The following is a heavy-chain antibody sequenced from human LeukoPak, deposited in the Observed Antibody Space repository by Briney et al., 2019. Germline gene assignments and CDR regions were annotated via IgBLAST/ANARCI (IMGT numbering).Heavy chain of an antibody. D-gene: IGHD3-22*01. CDR3: AKGSYYYDCSGYHPAGY. Sequence: GGSLRLSCAASGFTFSSYAMSWVHQAPVKGLEWVSAISGSGGSTYYADSVKGRFTISRDNSKNTLYLQMNSLRAEDTAVYYCAKGSYYYDCSGYHPAGYWGQGTLVTVSS. CDR1: GFTFSSYA. CDR2: ISGSGGST. J-gene: IGHJ4*02. V-gene: IGHV3-23*01.